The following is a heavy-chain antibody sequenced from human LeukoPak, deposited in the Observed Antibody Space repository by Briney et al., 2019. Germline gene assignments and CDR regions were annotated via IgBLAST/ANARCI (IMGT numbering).Heavy chain of an antibody. D-gene: IGHD1-26*01. CDR1: GYTLTELS. J-gene: IGHJ1*01. CDR2: FDPEDGET. CDR3: ATDWSSIVAANYHFQH. V-gene: IGHV1-24*01. Sequence: ASVNVSCKVSGYTLTELSMHWVRQAPGKGLEWMGGFDPEDGETIYAQKFQGRVTMTEDTSTDTAYMELSSLRSEDRAVYYCATDWSSIVAANYHFQHWGQGTLVTVSS.